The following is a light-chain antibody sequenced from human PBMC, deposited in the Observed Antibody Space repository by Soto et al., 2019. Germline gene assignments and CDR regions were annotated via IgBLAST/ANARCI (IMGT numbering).Light chain of an antibody. CDR1: SSNIGRDY. CDR3: AAWDASLSAWV. J-gene: IGLJ3*02. Sequence: QSVLTQPPSASGTPGQRVTISCSGSSSNIGRDYVYWYQQLPGTAPKLLISRNNQRPSGVPDRFSGSKSGASASLAISGLRSDDEADYHCAAWDASLSAWVFGGGTQLTVL. CDR2: RNN. V-gene: IGLV1-47*01.